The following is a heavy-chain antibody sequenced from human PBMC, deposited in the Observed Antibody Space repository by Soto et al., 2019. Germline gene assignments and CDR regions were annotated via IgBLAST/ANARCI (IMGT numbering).Heavy chain of an antibody. CDR3: ARAKVSSWTGAAITTDY. CDR2: IIPIFGTA. V-gene: IGHV1-69*01. D-gene: IGHD6-13*01. CDR1: GGTFSSYA. Sequence: QVQLVQSGAEVKKPGSSVKVSCKASGGTFSSYAISWVRQAPGQGLEWMGGIIPIFGTANYAQKFQGRVTXXXDESXXTAXMELSXLRSEDTAVYYCARAKVSSWTGAAITTDYWGQGTLVTVSS. J-gene: IGHJ4*02.